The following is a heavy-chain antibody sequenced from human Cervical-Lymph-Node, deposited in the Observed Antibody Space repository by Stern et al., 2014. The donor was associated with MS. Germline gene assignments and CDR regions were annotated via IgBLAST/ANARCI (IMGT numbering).Heavy chain of an antibody. CDR2: IYYSGTT. CDR1: GGSISSGGYY. J-gene: IGHJ4*02. Sequence: VQLVESGPGLVKPSQTLSLTCTVSGGSISSGGYYWSWIRQHPGKGLEWIGYIYYSGTTYYHPSLKSRVTISADTSKNQFSLKLSSVTAADTAVYYCARDTPDLRRDYWGQGTLVTVSS. CDR3: ARDTPDLRRDY. V-gene: IGHV4-31*03. D-gene: IGHD1-14*01.